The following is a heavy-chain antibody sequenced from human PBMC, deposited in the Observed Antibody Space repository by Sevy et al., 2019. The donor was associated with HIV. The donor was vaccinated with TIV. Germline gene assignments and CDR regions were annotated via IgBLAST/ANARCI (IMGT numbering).Heavy chain of an antibody. Sequence: GGSLRLSCAASGFTFSSYAMHWVRQAPGKGLEWVAVISYDGSNKYYADSVKGRFTISRDNSKNTLYLQMNSLRSEDTAVYYCARCWVSSWYGEGYYYYYGMDVWGQGTTVTVSS. CDR3: ARCWVSSWYGEGYYYYYGMDV. D-gene: IGHD6-13*01. J-gene: IGHJ6*02. CDR2: ISYDGSNK. CDR1: GFTFSSYA. V-gene: IGHV3-30*04.